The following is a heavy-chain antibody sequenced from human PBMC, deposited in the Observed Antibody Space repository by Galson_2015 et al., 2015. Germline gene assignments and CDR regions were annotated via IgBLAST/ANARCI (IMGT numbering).Heavy chain of an antibody. V-gene: IGHV3-21*01. CDR1: GFPFSSYT. CDR3: TRHLGIGSGSPEF. D-gene: IGHD7-27*01. Sequence: SLRLSCAASGFPFSSYTMNWVRQAPGKGLQWVSSISGRSTFIFYSDSVKGRFTISRDNAKNSLSLQMNSLRGDDTAVYYCTRHLGIGSGSPEFWGQGTLFAVSS. CDR2: ISGRSTFI. J-gene: IGHJ4*02.